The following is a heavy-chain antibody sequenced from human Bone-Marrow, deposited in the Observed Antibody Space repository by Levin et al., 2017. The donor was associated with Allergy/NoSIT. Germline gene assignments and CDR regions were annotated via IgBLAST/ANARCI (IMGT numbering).Heavy chain of an antibody. CDR3: ATKRVPAGKFSFDS. CDR2: IYYSGST. V-gene: IGHV4-39*01. Sequence: SETLSLTCTGSGGSIRNSSYYWGWVRRPPGKGLEWIGNIYYSGSTYYNPSLKSRVTISVDTSKNQFSLKLSSVTAADTAVYYCATKRVPAGKFSFDSWGQGTLVTVSS. D-gene: IGHD2-2*01. CDR1: GGSIRNSSYY. J-gene: IGHJ4*02.